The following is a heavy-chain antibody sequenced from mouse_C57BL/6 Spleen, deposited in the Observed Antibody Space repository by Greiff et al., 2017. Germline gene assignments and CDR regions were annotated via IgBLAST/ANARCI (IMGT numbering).Heavy chain of an antibody. D-gene: IGHD1-1*01. CDR3: ARDHGHYYGSSD. CDR2: ISYDGSN. CDR1: GYSITSGYY. Sequence: EVQLQQSGPGLVKPSQSLSLTCSVTGYSITSGYYWNWIRQFPGNKLEWMGYISYDGSNNYNPSLKNRISITRDTSKNQFFLKLNSVTTEDTATYYCARDHGHYYGSSDWGQGTTLTVSS. V-gene: IGHV3-6*01. J-gene: IGHJ2*01.